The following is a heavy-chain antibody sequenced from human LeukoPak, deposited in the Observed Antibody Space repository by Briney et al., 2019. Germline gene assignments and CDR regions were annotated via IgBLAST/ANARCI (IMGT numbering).Heavy chain of an antibody. CDR3: ARALWFGELFGDY. CDR1: GFTFSSYA. D-gene: IGHD3-10*01. V-gene: IGHV3-23*01. CDR2: SGSGGST. J-gene: IGHJ4*02. Sequence: GGSLRLSCAASGFTFSSYAMNWVRQAPGKGLEWVSVSGSGGSTYYADSVKGRFTISRDNSKNTLYLQMNSLRAEDTAVYYCARALWFGELFGDYWGQGTLVTVSS.